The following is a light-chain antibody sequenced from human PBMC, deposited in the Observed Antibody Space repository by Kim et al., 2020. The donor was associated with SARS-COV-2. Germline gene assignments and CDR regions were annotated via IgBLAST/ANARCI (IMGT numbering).Light chain of an antibody. CDR2: AAS. CDR1: QSIGTY. CDR3: QQSHTTPLLT. Sequence: DIQMTQSPSSLAASVGDRVTISCRASQSIGTYLNWYQQKPGKPPKLLIYAASTLQSGIPSRFSGSGSGTDFTLTISSLQPEDFATYYCQQSHTTPLLTFGGWTKVDIK. V-gene: IGKV1-39*01. J-gene: IGKJ4*01.